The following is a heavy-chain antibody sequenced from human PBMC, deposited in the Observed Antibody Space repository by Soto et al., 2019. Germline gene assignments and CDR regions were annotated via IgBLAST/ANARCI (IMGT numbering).Heavy chain of an antibody. D-gene: IGHD5-12*01. V-gene: IGHV4-31*03. Sequence: QVQLQESGPGLVKPSQTLSLTCTVSGGSISSGGYYWSWIRQHPGKGLEWIGYIYYSGSTYYNPSLKSRVTISVDTSKNQFSLKLSSVTAADTAGYYCARGNAIVATIHFDYWGQGTLVTVSS. CDR1: GGSISSGGYY. J-gene: IGHJ4*02. CDR3: ARGNAIVATIHFDY. CDR2: IYYSGST.